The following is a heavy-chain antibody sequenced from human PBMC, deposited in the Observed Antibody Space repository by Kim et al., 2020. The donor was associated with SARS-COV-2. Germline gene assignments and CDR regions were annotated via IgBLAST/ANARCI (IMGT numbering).Heavy chain of an antibody. CDR1: GGSLSSGGYY. D-gene: IGHD3-10*01. J-gene: IGHJ4*02. CDR3: ARAPGWGWGSGSYSREYYFDY. CDR2: IYYSGGT. Sequence: SETLSLTCTVSGGSLSSGGYYWSWIRQHPGKGLEWIGYIYYSGGTYYNPSLKSRVTISVDTSKNQFSLKLSSVTAADTAVYYCARAPGWGWGSGSYSREYYFDYWGQGTLVTVSS. V-gene: IGHV4-31*03.